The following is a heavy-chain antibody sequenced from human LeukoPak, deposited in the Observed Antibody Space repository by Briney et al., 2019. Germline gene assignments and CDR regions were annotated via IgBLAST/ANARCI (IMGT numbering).Heavy chain of an antibody. J-gene: IGHJ4*02. CDR1: GGSFSGYY. CDR3: ARQTGSGLFILP. Sequence: SSETLSLTCAVYGGSFSGYYWGRIRQPPGKGLEWIGSIYYSGNTYYNASLKSQVSISIDTPKNQFSLRLTSVTAADTAVYYCARQTGSGLFILPGGQGTLVTVSS. CDR2: IYYSGNT. V-gene: IGHV4-39*01. D-gene: IGHD3/OR15-3a*01.